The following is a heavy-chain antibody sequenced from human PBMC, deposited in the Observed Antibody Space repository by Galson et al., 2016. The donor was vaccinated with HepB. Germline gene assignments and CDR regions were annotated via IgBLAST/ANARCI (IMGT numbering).Heavy chain of an antibody. CDR2: MYYSGRT. Sequence: SETLSLTCTVSGASVTSYYWGWIRQPPGKGLEWIGCMYYSGRTDYSPSLKRRVTMSADTSKNQFSLRLSSVTAADTAVYYCARQQVGNNWFDPWGQGTLVTVSS. CDR1: GASVTSYY. J-gene: IGHJ5*02. V-gene: IGHV4-59*02. CDR3: ARQQVGNNWFDP.